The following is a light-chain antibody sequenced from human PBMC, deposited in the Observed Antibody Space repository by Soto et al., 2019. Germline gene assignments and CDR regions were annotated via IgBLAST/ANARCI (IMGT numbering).Light chain of an antibody. Sequence: EIVLTQSPGTLSLSPGERATLSCRASQSVASNNLAWYQQKPGQAPRLLIYSAFTRATGIPDRVSGSGSGTDFTLSISRLEPEDFAVYYCQQYGTSPYTFGQGTNLET. J-gene: IGKJ2*01. CDR3: QQYGTSPYT. CDR2: SAF. CDR1: QSVASNN. V-gene: IGKV3-20*01.